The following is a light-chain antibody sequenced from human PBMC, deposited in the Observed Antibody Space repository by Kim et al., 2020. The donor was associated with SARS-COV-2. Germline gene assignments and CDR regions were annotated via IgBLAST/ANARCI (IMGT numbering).Light chain of an antibody. CDR2: GNS. V-gene: IGLV1-40*01. CDR3: QSYDNSLRGYV. J-gene: IGLJ1*01. Sequence: QRVTISCTGSSSKIGAGYDVHWYQHLPGTAPKLLIYGNSNRPAGVPDRFSGSKSGTSASLAITGLQAEDEADYYCQSYDNSLRGYVFGSGTKVTVL. CDR1: SSKIGAGYD.